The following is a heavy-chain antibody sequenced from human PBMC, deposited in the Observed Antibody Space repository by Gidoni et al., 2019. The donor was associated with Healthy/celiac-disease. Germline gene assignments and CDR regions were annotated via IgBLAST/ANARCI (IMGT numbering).Heavy chain of an antibody. V-gene: IGHV4-39*01. CDR3: ARRGYSYGDYDY. D-gene: IGHD5-18*01. J-gene: IGHJ4*02. CDR2: VYYIGST. Sequence: QLQLQESGPGLVKPSETLSLTCTVSGGYISSSSYSWGWIAQPPGKGLEWIGSVYYIGSTYYNPSLKSRVTISVDTSKNQFSLKLSAVTAADTAVYYCARRGYSYGDYDYWGQGTLVTVSS. CDR1: GGYISSSSYS.